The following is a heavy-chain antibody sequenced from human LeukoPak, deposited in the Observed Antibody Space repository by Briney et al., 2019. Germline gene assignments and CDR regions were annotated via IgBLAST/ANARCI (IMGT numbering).Heavy chain of an antibody. CDR2: ISGSGGST. CDR1: GLTFSSYA. V-gene: IGHV3-23*01. J-gene: IGHJ6*03. CDR3: AKDYQSAYYYYYYMDV. D-gene: IGHD2-2*01. Sequence: GGSLRLSCAASGLTFSSYAMSWVRQAPGKGLEWVSAISGSGGSTYYADSVKGRFTISRDNSKNTLYLQMNSLRAEDTAVYYCAKDYQSAYYYYYYMDVWGKGTTVTVSS.